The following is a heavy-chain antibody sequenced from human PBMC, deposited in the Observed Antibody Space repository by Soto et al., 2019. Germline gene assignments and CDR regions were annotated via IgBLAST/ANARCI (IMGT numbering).Heavy chain of an antibody. CDR1: GGSISSGDHY. D-gene: IGHD5-18*01. CDR3: ARSGYSYGPNPLIY. J-gene: IGHJ4*02. Sequence: SQTLSLTCTVSGGSISSGDHYWSWIRQHPGKGLEWIGYIYYSGSTYYNPSLKSRVTISVDTSKNQFSLKLSSVTAADTAVYYCARSGYSYGPNPLIYWGQGTLVTVS. CDR2: IYYSGST. V-gene: IGHV4-31*03.